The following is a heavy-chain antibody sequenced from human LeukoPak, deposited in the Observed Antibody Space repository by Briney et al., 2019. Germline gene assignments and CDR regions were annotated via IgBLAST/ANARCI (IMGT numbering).Heavy chain of an antibody. D-gene: IGHD3-22*01. V-gene: IGHV1-18*01. CDR3: ARAYYYDSSGYYYGESFDY. J-gene: IGHJ4*02. Sequence: GASVKVSCKASGYTFTSYGISWVRQAPGQGLEWMGWISADNGNTNYAQKLQGRVTMTTDTSTSTAYMELRSLRSDDTAVYYCARAYYYDSSGYYYGESFDYWGQGTLVTVSS. CDR1: GYTFTSYG. CDR2: ISADNGNT.